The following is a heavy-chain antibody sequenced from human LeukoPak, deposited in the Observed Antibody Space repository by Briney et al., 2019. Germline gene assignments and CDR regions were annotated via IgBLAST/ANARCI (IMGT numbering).Heavy chain of an antibody. J-gene: IGHJ4*02. V-gene: IGHV4-59*01. D-gene: IGHD6-13*01. Sequence: PSETLSLTCTVSGGSISSYYWSWIRQPPGKGLEWIGYIYYSGSTNYNPSLKSRVTISVDTSKNQFSLKLSSVTAADTAVYYCARGEQQPVTFDYWGQGTLVTVSS. CDR3: ARGEQQPVTFDY. CDR1: GGSISSYY. CDR2: IYYSGST.